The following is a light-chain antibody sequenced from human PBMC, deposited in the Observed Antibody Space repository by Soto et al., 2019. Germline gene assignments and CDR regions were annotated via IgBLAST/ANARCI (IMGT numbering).Light chain of an antibody. J-gene: IGKJ5*01. CDR2: GAS. CDR3: QQYGDSSIT. V-gene: IGKV3-20*01. Sequence: ETVLTQSPGTLSLSPGDRATLSCRASQTISSNSLAWYRQNPGQAPRLLIFGASSRATGIPDRFNGSGSGADFTLTISRLQPEDFALYFCQQYGDSSITFDQGTRLDIK. CDR1: QTISSNS.